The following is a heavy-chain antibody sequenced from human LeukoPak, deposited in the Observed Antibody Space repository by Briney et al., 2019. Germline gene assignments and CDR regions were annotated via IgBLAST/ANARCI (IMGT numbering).Heavy chain of an antibody. V-gene: IGHV3-30*04. CDR1: GFTFSSYA. D-gene: IGHD3-10*01. J-gene: IGHJ6*02. CDR2: ISYDGSNK. Sequence: GALRLSCAASGFTFSSYAMHWVRQAPGKGLEGVAVISYDGSNKYYADSVKGRFTISRDNSKNTLYLQMNSLRAEDTAVYYCARDYYGSGSYYIADYYGMDVWGQGTTVTVSS. CDR3: ARDYYGSGSYYIADYYGMDV.